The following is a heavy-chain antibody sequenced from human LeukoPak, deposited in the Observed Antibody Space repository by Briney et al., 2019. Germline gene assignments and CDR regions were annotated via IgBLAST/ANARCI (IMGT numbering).Heavy chain of an antibody. CDR1: GGTFSSYA. Sequence: GASVKVSCKASGGTFSSYAISWVRQAPGQRLEWMGLINAGNGNTKYSQKFQGRVTITRDTSASTAYMELSSLRSEDTAVYYCARVGAAAGPYYFDYWGQGTLVTVSS. V-gene: IGHV1-3*01. CDR3: ARVGAAAGPYYFDY. J-gene: IGHJ4*02. D-gene: IGHD6-13*01. CDR2: INAGNGNT.